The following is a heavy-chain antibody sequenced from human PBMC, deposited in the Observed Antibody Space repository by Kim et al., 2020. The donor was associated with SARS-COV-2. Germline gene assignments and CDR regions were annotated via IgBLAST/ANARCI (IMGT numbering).Heavy chain of an antibody. CDR1: GFTFDGYT. CDR2: ISWDGGST. CDR3: AKDISAATIRGGLFDY. J-gene: IGHJ4*02. Sequence: GGSLRLSCAASGFTFDGYTMHWVRQAPGKGLEWVSLISWDGGSTYYADSVKGRFTISRDNSKNSLYLQMNSLRTEDTALYYCAKDISAATIRGGLFDYWGQGTLVTVSS. D-gene: IGHD6-25*01. V-gene: IGHV3-43*01.